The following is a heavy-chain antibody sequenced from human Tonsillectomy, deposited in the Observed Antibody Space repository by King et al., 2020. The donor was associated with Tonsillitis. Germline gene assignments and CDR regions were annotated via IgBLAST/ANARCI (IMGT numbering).Heavy chain of an antibody. Sequence: VQLQQWGAGLLKPSETLSLTCAVYGGSFSGYYWGWIRQPPGKGLEWIGDLNHSGSTNYNPSLKSRVTISVDTSKNQFSLKLSSVTAADTAVYYCARGRNPIYYDFWSAYPEPLVYWGQGTLVTVSS. D-gene: IGHD3-3*01. CDR3: ARGRNPIYYDFWSAYPEPLVY. V-gene: IGHV4-34*01. CDR1: GGSFSGYY. CDR2: LNHSGST. J-gene: IGHJ4*02.